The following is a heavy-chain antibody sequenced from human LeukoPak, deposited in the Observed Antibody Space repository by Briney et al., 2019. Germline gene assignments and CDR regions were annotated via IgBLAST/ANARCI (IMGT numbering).Heavy chain of an antibody. J-gene: IGHJ4*02. CDR3: ERDAYGDYYFDY. Sequence: PGGSLRLSCAASGFTFSRHGMHWVRQAPGKGLEWVAVIWYDGSNKYYADSVKGRFTISRDSSKNTLYLQMNSLGAEDTAVYYCERDAYGDYYFDYWGQRTLVAVSS. CDR1: GFTFSRHG. D-gene: IGHD4-17*01. V-gene: IGHV3-33*01. CDR2: IWYDGSNK.